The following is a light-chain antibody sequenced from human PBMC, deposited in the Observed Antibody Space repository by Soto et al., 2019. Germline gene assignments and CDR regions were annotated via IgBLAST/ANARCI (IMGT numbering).Light chain of an antibody. J-gene: IGLJ1*01. Sequence: QSVLTQPPSVSAAPGQKVTISCSGSSSNIGGNSVSWYQQLPGTAPKLLIYDDNKRPSGIPDRFSGSKSGTSATLGITGFQTGDDADYYCGSWDSSLSAYVYGTWTNVTVL. CDR3: GSWDSSLSAYV. CDR2: DDN. CDR1: SSNIGGNS. V-gene: IGLV1-51*01.